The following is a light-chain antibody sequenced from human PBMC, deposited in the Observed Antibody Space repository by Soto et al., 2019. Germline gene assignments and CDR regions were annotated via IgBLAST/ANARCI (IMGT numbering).Light chain of an antibody. CDR3: QHYSHWPWT. V-gene: IGKV3-15*01. Sequence: EIVMTQSPATLSVSPGERATLSCRASQSISGDLAWYQQKPGQPPRLLTYDASTRPTGIPARFSGSGSGTEFTLTLSRVQSEDFAVYYCQHYSHWPWTFRQGTKVDIK. CDR1: QSISGD. CDR2: DAS. J-gene: IGKJ1*01.